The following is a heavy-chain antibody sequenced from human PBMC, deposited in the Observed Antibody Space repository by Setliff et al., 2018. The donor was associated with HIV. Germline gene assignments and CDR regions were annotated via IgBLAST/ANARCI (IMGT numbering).Heavy chain of an antibody. CDR3: ARGGRLQYFEWPSYAMDV. CDR2: ISGDGTTR. Sequence: PGGSLRLSCAASGFTFSSYSMNWVRQAPGKGLEWVSRISGDGTTRRYADSVKGRFTISRDNGRNSLYLQMSSLRAEDTALYYCARGGRLQYFEWPSYAMDVWGQGTTVTVSS. V-gene: IGHV3-74*01. CDR1: GFTFSSYS. J-gene: IGHJ6*02. D-gene: IGHD3-9*01.